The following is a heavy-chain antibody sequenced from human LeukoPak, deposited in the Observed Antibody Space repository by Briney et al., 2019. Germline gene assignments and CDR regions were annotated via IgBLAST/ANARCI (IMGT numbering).Heavy chain of an antibody. D-gene: IGHD3-16*01. V-gene: IGHV3-7*03. CDR3: ASAGLGPYYYYYYMDV. Sequence: GGSLRLSCAASGFTFSSYWMSWVRQAPGKGLEWVANIKQDGSEKYYVDSVKGRFTISRDNAKNSLYLQMNSLRAEDTAVYYCASAGLGPYYYYYYMDVWGKGTTVTISS. CDR1: GFTFSSYW. J-gene: IGHJ6*03. CDR2: IKQDGSEK.